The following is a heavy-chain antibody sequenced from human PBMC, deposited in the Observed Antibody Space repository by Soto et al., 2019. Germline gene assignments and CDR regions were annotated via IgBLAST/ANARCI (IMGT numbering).Heavy chain of an antibody. V-gene: IGHV3-74*01. Sequence: EVQLVESGGDLVQRGGSLRLSCAASGFPFSSYWMHWVRHTPGKGLDLVARISGDGVTTYYADSVTGRFTVSSENAKNTRSLQRSGLRADDTAGYYCAREYYGLLTVYYTDDWGQVTLVSVSS. CDR1: GFPFSSYW. CDR2: ISGDGVTT. J-gene: IGHJ4*02. CDR3: AREYYGLLTVYYTDD. D-gene: IGHD3-9*01.